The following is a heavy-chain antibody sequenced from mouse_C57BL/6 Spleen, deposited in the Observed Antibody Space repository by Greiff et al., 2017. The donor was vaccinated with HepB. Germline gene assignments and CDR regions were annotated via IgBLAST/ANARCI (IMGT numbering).Heavy chain of an antibody. CDR1: GYTFTSYW. Sequence: VQLQQPGAELVKPGASVKLSCKASGYTFTSYWMQWVKQRPGQGLEWIGEIDPSDSYTNYTQKFKGKATLTVDTSSSTAYMQLSSLTSEDSAVYYCASGLTTGDYWGQGTTLTVSS. D-gene: IGHD1-1*01. V-gene: IGHV1-50*01. CDR2: IDPSDSYT. J-gene: IGHJ2*01. CDR3: ASGLTTGDY.